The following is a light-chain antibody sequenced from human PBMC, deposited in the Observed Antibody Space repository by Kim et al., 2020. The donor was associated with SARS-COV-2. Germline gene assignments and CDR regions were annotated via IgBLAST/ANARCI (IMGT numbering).Light chain of an antibody. V-gene: IGLV8-61*01. CDR1: SGSVFTSHY. J-gene: IGLJ3*02. Sequence: GTVTLTCGLSSGSVFTSHYPSWYQQTPGQAPRTLIYSTKTRSSGVPDRFSGSILGNKAALTITGAQADDESDYYCLLYMGSGSWVFGGGTQLTVL. CDR3: LLYMGSGSWV. CDR2: STK.